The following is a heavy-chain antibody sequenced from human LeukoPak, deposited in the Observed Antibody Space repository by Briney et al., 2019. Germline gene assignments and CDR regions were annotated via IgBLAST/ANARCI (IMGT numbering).Heavy chain of an antibody. J-gene: IGHJ4*02. D-gene: IGHD1-26*01. Sequence: ASVKVSCKASGGTFSSYAISWVRQAPGQGLEWMGWINPNSGGTNYAQKFQGRVTMTRDTSISTAYMELSRLRSDDTAVYYCARFPQSSGTHFDYWGQGTLVTVSS. CDR1: GGTFSSYA. CDR3: ARFPQSSGTHFDY. CDR2: INPNSGGT. V-gene: IGHV1-2*02.